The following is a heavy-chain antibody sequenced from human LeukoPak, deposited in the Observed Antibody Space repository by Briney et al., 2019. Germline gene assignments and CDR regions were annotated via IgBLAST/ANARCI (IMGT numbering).Heavy chain of an antibody. CDR2: ISSSGSTI. J-gene: IGHJ6*03. Sequence: PGGSLRLSCAASGFTFSDYYMSWIRQAPGKGLEWVSYISSSGSTIYYADSVKGRFTISRDNVRKSLYLQMNSLRAEDTAVFYCAREGQGYYYYNMDVWGKGTMVIVSS. V-gene: IGHV3-11*04. CDR3: AREGQGYYYYNMDV. CDR1: GFTFSDYY.